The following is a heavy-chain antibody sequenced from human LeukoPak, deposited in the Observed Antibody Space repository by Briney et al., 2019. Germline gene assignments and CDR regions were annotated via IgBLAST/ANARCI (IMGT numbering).Heavy chain of an antibody. D-gene: IGHD4-17*01. CDR3: AMSNYGDYSFDY. J-gene: IGHJ4*02. V-gene: IGHV1-8*01. CDR2: VNPNSGNT. CDR1: GYTFTSYD. Sequence: ASVKVSCKASGYTFTSYDINWVRQATGQGLEWMGWVNPNSGNTGYAQKFQGRVTMTRNTSISTAYMELSSLRSEDTAVYYCAMSNYGDYSFDYWGQGTLVTVSS.